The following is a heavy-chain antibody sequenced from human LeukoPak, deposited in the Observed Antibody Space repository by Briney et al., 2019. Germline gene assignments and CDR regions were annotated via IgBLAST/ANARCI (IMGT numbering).Heavy chain of an antibody. D-gene: IGHD4-23*01. Sequence: GPLRLSCAASGFTFSSHSMSWGRQAPGQGLEWIGEINHSGSTNYNPSLKSRVTISVDTSKNQFSLKLSSVTAADTAVYYCARVTDYGGNSALDYWSQGTLVTVSS. CDR1: GFTFSSHS. V-gene: IGHV4-34*01. CDR2: INHSGST. CDR3: ARVTDYGGNSALDY. J-gene: IGHJ4*02.